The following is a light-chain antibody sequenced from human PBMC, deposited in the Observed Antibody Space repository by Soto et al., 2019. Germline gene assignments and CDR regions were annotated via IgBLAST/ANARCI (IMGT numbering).Light chain of an antibody. Sequence: QSALTQPASVSGSPGQSITISCTGTSSDVGSYNLVSWYQQHPGKAPKLMIYEVSKRPSGVSNRFSGSKSGNTASLTIPGLQAEDEADYYCCSYAGSSTSLVVFGGGTKLTVL. J-gene: IGLJ2*01. CDR1: SSDVGSYNL. CDR3: CSYAGSSTSLVV. CDR2: EVS. V-gene: IGLV2-23*02.